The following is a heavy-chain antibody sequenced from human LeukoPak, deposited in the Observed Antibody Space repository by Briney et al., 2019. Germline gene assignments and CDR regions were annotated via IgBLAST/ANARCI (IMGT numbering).Heavy chain of an antibody. D-gene: IGHD2-21*02. Sequence: PGRSLRLSCAASGFTFSSYAMHWVRQAPGKGLEWVAVISYDGSNKYYADSVKGRFTISRDNSKNTLYLQMNSLRAEDTAVYYCARACGGGCYAFDYWGQGTLVTVSS. V-gene: IGHV3-30*01. CDR1: GFTFSSYA. J-gene: IGHJ4*02. CDR2: ISYDGSNK. CDR3: ARACGGGCYAFDY.